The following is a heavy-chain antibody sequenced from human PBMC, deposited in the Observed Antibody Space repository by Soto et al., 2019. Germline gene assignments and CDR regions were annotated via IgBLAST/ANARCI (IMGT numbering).Heavy chain of an antibody. V-gene: IGHV3-30*19. Sequence: GGSLRLSCGAXGFIFSSYGMHWVRQASGKGLEWVATISYDGSAVFYSESVKGRFTISRADSQRRLFLQMNSLRVEDTGVYYCASPSTPLWSGYLKVDYWGQGTLVTVSS. D-gene: IGHD3-3*01. CDR3: ASPSTPLWSGYLKVDY. J-gene: IGHJ4*02. CDR1: GFIFSSYG. CDR2: ISYDGSAV.